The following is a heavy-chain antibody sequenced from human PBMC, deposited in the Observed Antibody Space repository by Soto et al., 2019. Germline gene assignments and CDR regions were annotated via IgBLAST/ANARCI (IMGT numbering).Heavy chain of an antibody. Sequence: VQLVESGGGVVQPGRSLRLSCAASGFTFSDYAMHWVRQAPGKGLEWVAVVSHDGRNTHYADSVKGRFTISRDSSKNMVSLEVTSLSSEDTAGYYCALGGRQWLVTSDFNYWGQGALVTVSS. CDR3: ALGGRQWLVTSDFNY. CDR1: GFTFSDYA. CDR2: VSHDGRNT. D-gene: IGHD6-19*01. V-gene: IGHV3-30*03. J-gene: IGHJ4*02.